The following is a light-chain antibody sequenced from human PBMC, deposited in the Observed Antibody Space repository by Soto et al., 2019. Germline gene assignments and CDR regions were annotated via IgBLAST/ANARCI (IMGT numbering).Light chain of an antibody. CDR1: TSDVGAYDY. J-gene: IGLJ2*01. V-gene: IGLV2-14*01. CDR2: EVS. Sequence: QSALTQPDSVSGSPGQSITISCTGTTSDVGAYDYVSWYQHSPGTAPQLMSYEVSHRPSGISNRVSGSKSGNTASLTLSGLQAEDEGTYSCSSYTTSSSLEVIFGGGTKVTVL. CDR3: SSYTTSSSLEVI.